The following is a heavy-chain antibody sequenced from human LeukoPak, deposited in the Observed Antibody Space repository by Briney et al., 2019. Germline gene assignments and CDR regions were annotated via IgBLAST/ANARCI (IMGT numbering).Heavy chain of an antibody. V-gene: IGHV3-15*01. CDR1: GFTFSNAW. CDR2: IKSKTDGGTT. Sequence: GGSLGLSCAASGFTFSNAWMSWVRQAPGKGLEWVGRIKSKTDGGTTDYAAPVKGRFTISRDDSKNTLYLQMNSLRAEDTAVYYCANHDYGGNSKSRVSDYWGQGTLVTVSS. CDR3: ANHDYGGNSKSRVSDY. J-gene: IGHJ4*02. D-gene: IGHD4-23*01.